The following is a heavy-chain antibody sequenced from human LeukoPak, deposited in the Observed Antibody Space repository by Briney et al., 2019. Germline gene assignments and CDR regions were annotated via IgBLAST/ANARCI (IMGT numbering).Heavy chain of an antibody. Sequence: ASVKVSCKASGGTFSSYAISWVRQAPGQGLEWMGRIIPILGIANYAQKFQGRVTMTRDTSTSTVYMELSSLRSEDTAVYYCARDLKDWGQGTLVTVSS. CDR3: ARDLKD. CDR1: GGTFSSYA. J-gene: IGHJ4*02. CDR2: IIPILGIA. V-gene: IGHV1-69*04.